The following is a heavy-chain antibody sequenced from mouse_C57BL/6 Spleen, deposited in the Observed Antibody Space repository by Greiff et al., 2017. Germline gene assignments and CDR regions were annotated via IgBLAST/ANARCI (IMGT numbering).Heavy chain of an antibody. J-gene: IGHJ3*01. CDR3: AEGYDGYYPFAY. CDR1: GYAFTNYL. D-gene: IGHD2-3*01. CDR2: INPGSGGT. Sequence: VQLQQSGAELVRPGTSVKVSCKASGYAFTNYLIEWVKQRPGQGLEWIGVINPGSGGTNYNEKFKGKATFTADTSSNTAYMQLSSLTTEDSAIYYCAEGYDGYYPFAYWGQGTLVTVSA. V-gene: IGHV1-54*02.